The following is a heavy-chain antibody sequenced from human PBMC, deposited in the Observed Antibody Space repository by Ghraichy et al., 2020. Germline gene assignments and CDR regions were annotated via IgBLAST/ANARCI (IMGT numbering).Heavy chain of an antibody. CDR2: FYYGGTT. CDR1: GASISHTYY. Sequence: SETLSLTCTVSGASISHTYYWAWIRQPPGKGLEWIGSFYYGGTTYYNPSLESRITISVDTSNNQFSLKLNSVTASDTAVYYCPRHSGSYYYGSGSYYSNWFDPWGQGTLVTVSS. J-gene: IGHJ5*02. D-gene: IGHD3-10*01. V-gene: IGHV4-39*01. CDR3: PRHSGSYYYGSGSYYSNWFDP.